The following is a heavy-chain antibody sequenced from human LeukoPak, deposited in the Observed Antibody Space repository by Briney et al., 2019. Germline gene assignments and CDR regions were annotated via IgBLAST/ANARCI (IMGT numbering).Heavy chain of an antibody. J-gene: IGHJ6*03. CDR2: ISSSSSYI. Sequence: GGSLRLSCAASGFTFSSYSMNWVRQAPGKGLEWVSSISSSSSYIYCADSVKGRFTISRDNAKNSLYLQMNSLRAEDTAVYYCARDDEYYYYMDVWGKGTTVTVSS. CDR3: ARDDEYYYYMDV. V-gene: IGHV3-21*01. CDR1: GFTFSSYS.